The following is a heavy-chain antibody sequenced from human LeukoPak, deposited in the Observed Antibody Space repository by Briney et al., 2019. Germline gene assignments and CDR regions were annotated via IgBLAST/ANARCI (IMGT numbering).Heavy chain of an antibody. Sequence: PSETLSLTCTVSGGSISSYYWSWIRQPPGKGLEWIGYIYHSGSTNYNPSLKSRVTTSVDTSKNQFSLKLSSVTAADTAVYYCARGRDGYNSWGQGTLATVSS. CDR2: IYHSGST. CDR3: ARGRDGYNS. CDR1: GGSISSYY. V-gene: IGHV4-59*08. J-gene: IGHJ4*02. D-gene: IGHD5-24*01.